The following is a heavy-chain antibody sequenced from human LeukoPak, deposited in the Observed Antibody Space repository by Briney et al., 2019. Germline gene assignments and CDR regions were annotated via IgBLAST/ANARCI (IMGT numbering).Heavy chain of an antibody. CDR2: IYYSGST. CDR3: ARASNSGHYYYYAMDV. Sequence: SETLSLTCNVSGGSISSYYWSWIRQPPGKGLEWIGNIYYSGSTNYNSSLKSRVTISVDTSNNQFSLNLTSMTAADTAVYYCARASNSGHYYYYAMDVWGQGTTVTVSS. V-gene: IGHV4-59*08. D-gene: IGHD2-21*01. CDR1: GGSISSYY. J-gene: IGHJ6*02.